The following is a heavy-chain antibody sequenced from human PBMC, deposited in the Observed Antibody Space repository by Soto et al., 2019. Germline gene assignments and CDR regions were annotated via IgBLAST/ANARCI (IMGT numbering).Heavy chain of an antibody. V-gene: IGHV6-1*01. CDR2: TYYRSKWYN. D-gene: IGHD7-27*01. Sequence: KQSQTLSLTCAISGDSVSSNSAAWNWIRQSPSRGLEWLGRTYYRSKWYNDYAVSVKSRITINPDTSKNQFSLLLNSMTPENSAVYCCARDPFYLWGQFDYWGQGTRVTVSS. CDR1: GDSVSSNSAA. J-gene: IGHJ4*02. CDR3: ARDPFYLWGQFDY.